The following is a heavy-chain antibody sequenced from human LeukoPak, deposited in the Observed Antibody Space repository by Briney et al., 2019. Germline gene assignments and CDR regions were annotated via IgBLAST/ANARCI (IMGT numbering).Heavy chain of an antibody. D-gene: IGHD1-26*01. CDR1: SGSFSNYY. CDR2: IYTSGST. Sequence: SETLSLTCAVYSGSFSNYYWSWIRQPPGKGLEWIGRIYTSGSTNYNPSLKSRVTISVDTSKNQFSLKLSSVTAADTAVYYCAREWVSGSYYLVDYWGQGTLDTVSS. V-gene: IGHV4-59*10. J-gene: IGHJ4*02. CDR3: AREWVSGSYYLVDY.